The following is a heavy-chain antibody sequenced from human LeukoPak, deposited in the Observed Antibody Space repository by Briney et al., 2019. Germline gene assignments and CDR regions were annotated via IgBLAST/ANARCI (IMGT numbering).Heavy chain of an antibody. Sequence: GGSLRLSCAASGFSFSNYGMHWVRQAPGKGLEGVAVIWYDGSNKYYADSVKGRFTISRDNSKNTLYVQMSSLRAEDTAVYYCARSNNGGWGYCDYWGQGSLVTVSS. CDR2: IWYDGSNK. CDR3: ARSNNGGWGYCDY. D-gene: IGHD3-16*01. V-gene: IGHV3-33*01. J-gene: IGHJ4*02. CDR1: GFSFSNYG.